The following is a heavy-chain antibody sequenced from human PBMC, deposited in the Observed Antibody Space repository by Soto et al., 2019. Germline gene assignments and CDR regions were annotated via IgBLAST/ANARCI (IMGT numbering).Heavy chain of an antibody. V-gene: IGHV3-15*01. J-gene: IGHJ6*03. CDR1: GFTFSNAW. D-gene: IGHD2-2*01. Sequence: GGSLRLSCAASGFTFSNAWMSWVRQAPGKGLEWVGRIKSKTDGGTTDYAAPVKGRFTISRDDSKNTLYLQMNSLKTEDTAVYYCTTGPGDCSSTSCYGNYYYYYYMDVWGKGTTVTVS. CDR3: TTGPGDCSSTSCYGNYYYYYYMDV. CDR2: IKSKTDGGTT.